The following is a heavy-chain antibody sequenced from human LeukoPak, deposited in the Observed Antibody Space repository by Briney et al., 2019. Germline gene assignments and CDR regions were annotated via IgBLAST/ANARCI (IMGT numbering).Heavy chain of an antibody. J-gene: IGHJ4*02. Sequence: SETLSLTCTVSGDSISSGSFYWSWIRQAAGKGLEWIGRVSSSGRTTYNPSLKSRLTISITTSKNQFSLKVTSVTASDTAVYYCARDGDSYYYGSGSYYYFDYWGQGTLVTVSS. V-gene: IGHV4-61*02. CDR2: VSSSGRT. D-gene: IGHD3-10*01. CDR3: ARDGDSYYYGSGSYYYFDY. CDR1: GDSISSGSFY.